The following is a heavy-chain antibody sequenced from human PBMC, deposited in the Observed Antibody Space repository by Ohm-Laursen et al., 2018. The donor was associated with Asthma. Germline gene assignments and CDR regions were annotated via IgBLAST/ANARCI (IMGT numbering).Heavy chain of an antibody. CDR3: ASSSGSRSSYTVDY. Sequence: SQTLSLTCTVSGASVSSDSFYWSWIRQPPGKGLDWIGYVFSSWTTHYNASLKSRVTISIDKSKNQFSLKLSSVTAADTAVYYCASSSGSRSSYTVDYWGQGTLVTVSA. J-gene: IGHJ4*02. D-gene: IGHD2-2*01. CDR1: GASVSSDSFY. V-gene: IGHV4-61*01. CDR2: VFSSWTT.